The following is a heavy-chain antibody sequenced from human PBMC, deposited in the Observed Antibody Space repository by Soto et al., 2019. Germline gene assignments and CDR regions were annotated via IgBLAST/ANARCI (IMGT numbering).Heavy chain of an antibody. D-gene: IGHD3-3*01. Sequence: QVQLVQSGAEVKKPGASVKVSCKASGYTFTSYGISWVRQAPGQGLEWMGGISAYNGNTNYAQKLQGRVTMTTDTSMSTAYIVLRSLRSDDTAVYYCSLFPLCYDFWFDYWGQGTLVTVSS. J-gene: IGHJ4*02. V-gene: IGHV1-18*01. CDR1: GYTFTSYG. CDR3: SLFPLCYDFWFDY. CDR2: ISAYNGNT.